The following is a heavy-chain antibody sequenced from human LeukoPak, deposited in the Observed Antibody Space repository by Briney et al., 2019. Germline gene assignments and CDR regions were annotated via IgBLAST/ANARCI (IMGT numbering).Heavy chain of an antibody. CDR3: ASGIWFGDPYYYYYMDV. D-gene: IGHD3-10*01. CDR2: IIPIFGTA. Sequence: GASVKVSCKASGGTFSSYAISWVRQAPGQGLEWMGGIIPIFGTANYAQKFQGRVTITADESTSTAYMELSSLRSEDTAVYYCASGIWFGDPYYYYYMDVWGKGTTVTISS. V-gene: IGHV1-69*13. J-gene: IGHJ6*03. CDR1: GGTFSSYA.